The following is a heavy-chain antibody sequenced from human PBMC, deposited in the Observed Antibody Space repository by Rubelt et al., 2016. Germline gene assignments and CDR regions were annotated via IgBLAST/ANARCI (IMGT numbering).Heavy chain of an antibody. Sequence: QVQLQESGPGLVKPSETLSLTCTVSGGSISSYYWSWIRQPAGKGLEWIGRIYTSGSTNYNPSLMSRVTMSVDTYTTKLSLKLSSVNAADTAVYYCEREQLLSDYYYGMDVWGQGTTVTVSS. D-gene: IGHD2-2*01. V-gene: IGHV4-4*07. CDR1: GGSISSYY. J-gene: IGHJ6*02. CDR3: EREQLLSDYYYGMDV. CDR2: IYTSGST.